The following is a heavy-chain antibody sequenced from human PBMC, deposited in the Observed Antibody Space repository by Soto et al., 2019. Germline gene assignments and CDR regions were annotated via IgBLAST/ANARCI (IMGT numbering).Heavy chain of an antibody. CDR3: PRDLIEYGAGWYSQGCDY. V-gene: IGHV3-30-3*01. J-gene: IGHJ4*02. D-gene: IGHD6-19*01. Sequence: QVQLVESGGGVVQPGRSPRLSCIASGFTFSTYAMHWVRQAPGKGLEWVAVISYDGNNKYYADSVKGRFTISRDTSKNALYLEMNSLRAEDRAVYYCPRDLIEYGAGWYSQGCDYWGQGTLVTVYS. CDR1: GFTFSTYA. CDR2: ISYDGNNK.